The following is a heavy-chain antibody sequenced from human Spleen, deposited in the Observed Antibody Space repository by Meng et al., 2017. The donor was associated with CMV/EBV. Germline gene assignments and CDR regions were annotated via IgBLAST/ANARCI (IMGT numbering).Heavy chain of an antibody. Sequence: TGAVSGDSISRSLWWSWVRQPPGKGLEWIGEISYSGDTKYNPSLQSRATISSDTTNNRFSLRLNSVTAADTGVYFCARSPGFWSLDYWGRGTLVTVSS. CDR1: GDSISRSLW. D-gene: IGHD2-8*02. CDR3: ARSPGFWSLDY. J-gene: IGHJ4*02. V-gene: IGHV4-4*01. CDR2: ISYSGDT.